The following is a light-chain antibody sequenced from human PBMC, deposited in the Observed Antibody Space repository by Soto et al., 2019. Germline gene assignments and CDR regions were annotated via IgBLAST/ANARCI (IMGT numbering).Light chain of an antibody. CDR3: QQYNSYPSLT. CDR1: QSISSW. J-gene: IGKJ4*01. Sequence: DIHMTQSXSTLSXXXXXXXAIXXRSSQSISSWLAWYQQKPGKAPKLLIYDASSLESGVPSRFSGSGSGTEFTLTISSLQPDDFATYYCQQYNSYPSLTFGGGTKVDIK. CDR2: DAS. V-gene: IGKV1-5*01.